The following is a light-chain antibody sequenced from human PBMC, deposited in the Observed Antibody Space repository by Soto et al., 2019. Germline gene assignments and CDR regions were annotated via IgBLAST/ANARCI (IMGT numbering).Light chain of an antibody. V-gene: IGKV3-20*01. CDR1: QSISSSY. CDR2: GPS. CDR3: QQYDSSPRT. Sequence: IVLTQSPATLSLYPGERATLSCRPSQSISSSYLAWYQQKPGQAPRLLIYGPSSRATGIPDRFSGSGSGTDFTLTINRLEPEDFAVYYCQQYDSSPRTFGQGTKVDIK. J-gene: IGKJ1*01.